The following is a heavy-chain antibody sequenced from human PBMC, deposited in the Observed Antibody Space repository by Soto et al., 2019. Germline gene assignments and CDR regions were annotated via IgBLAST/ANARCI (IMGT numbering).Heavy chain of an antibody. V-gene: IGHV3-13*04. CDR2: IGPAGDT. Sequence: EVPLVESGGGLAQPGGSLRLSCAASGFTFNTYDLHWVRQEAGKGLEWVSTIGPAGDTYYTSSVKGRFTISRDNAKNSFSLQMDTLRAGDTAVYYCASLGAYIFWGQGAQVTVSS. CDR1: GFTFNTYD. J-gene: IGHJ4*02. CDR3: ASLGAYIF. D-gene: IGHD7-27*01.